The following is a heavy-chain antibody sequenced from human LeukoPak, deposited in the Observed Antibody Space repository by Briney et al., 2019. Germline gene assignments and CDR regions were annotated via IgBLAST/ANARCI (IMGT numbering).Heavy chain of an antibody. CDR3: ARGDFDY. Sequence: PSETLSLTCTVSGGSISSYYWSWIRHPARKGLGWIGRIYTSGSTNYNPSLKSRVTMSVDTAKNQFSLKLSSVTAADTAVYYCARGDFDYWGQGTLVTVSS. CDR1: GGSISSYY. CDR2: IYTSGST. J-gene: IGHJ4*02. V-gene: IGHV4-4*07.